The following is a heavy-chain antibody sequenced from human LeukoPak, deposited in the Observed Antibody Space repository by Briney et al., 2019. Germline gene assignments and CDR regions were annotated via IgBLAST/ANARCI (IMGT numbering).Heavy chain of an antibody. J-gene: IGHJ6*03. CDR2: TSTYNGNT. CDR1: GYTFTTYG. D-gene: IGHD1-26*01. CDR3: ATGSKGATRYYYYYMDV. Sequence: ASVKVSCKTSGYTFTTYGISWVRQAPGQGLEWMGWTSTYNGNTNYAQKFQGRVTMTEDTSTDTAYMELSSLRSEDTAVYYCATGSKGATRYYYYYMDVWGKGTTVTVSS. V-gene: IGHV1-18*01.